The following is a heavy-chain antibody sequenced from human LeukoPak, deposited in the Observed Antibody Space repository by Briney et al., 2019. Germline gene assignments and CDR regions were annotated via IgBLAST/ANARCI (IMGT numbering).Heavy chain of an antibody. CDR1: DGSISGHY. Sequence: SEALSLTCTVSDGSISGHYWSWIRQPPGKGLESIGFVYYSGSTNYNPSLKSRVTISVNTSKSQFSLKLSSVTAADTAVYYCARLYPAGTDAFDIWGQGTMVTVSS. CDR2: VYYSGST. D-gene: IGHD2/OR15-2a*01. J-gene: IGHJ3*02. CDR3: ARLYPAGTDAFDI. V-gene: IGHV4-59*08.